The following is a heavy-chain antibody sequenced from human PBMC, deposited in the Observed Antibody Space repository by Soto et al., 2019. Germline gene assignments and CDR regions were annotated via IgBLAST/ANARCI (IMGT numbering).Heavy chain of an antibody. V-gene: IGHV4-31*03. Sequence: QLQLQESGPGLVKPSQTLSLTCTVSGGSIRRSDYYWSWVRQLPGRGLEWIAYIYYSGSTFYNPSLMSRLAISGDKARNQFSLSLTSVTAADTAVYFCSRLESVTRSLGYFDYWGQGIRVTVTS. CDR3: SRLESVTRSLGYFDY. CDR1: GGSIRRSDYY. CDR2: IYYSGST. D-gene: IGHD7-27*01. J-gene: IGHJ4*02.